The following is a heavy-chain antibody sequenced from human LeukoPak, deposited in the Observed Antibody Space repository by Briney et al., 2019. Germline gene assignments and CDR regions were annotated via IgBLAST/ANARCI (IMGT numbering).Heavy chain of an antibody. J-gene: IGHJ4*02. CDR1: GFTFSSYA. CDR3: AKEGLWFGELVYAGGDYFDD. D-gene: IGHD3-10*01. CDR2: ISGSGGST. V-gene: IGHV3-23*01. Sequence: GGSLRLSCAASGFTFSSYAMGWVRQAPGKGLEWVSGISGSGGSTFHADSVKGRFTISRDNSKNTLYLQMNRLRVEDTAVYYCAKEGLWFGELVYAGGDYFDDGGQGTLVTVSS.